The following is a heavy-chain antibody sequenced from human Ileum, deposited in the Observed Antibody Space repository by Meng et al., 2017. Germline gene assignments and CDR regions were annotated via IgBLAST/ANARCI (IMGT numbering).Heavy chain of an antibody. J-gene: IGHJ4*02. D-gene: IGHD2-15*01. Sequence: HVQLQESGPGLGEPSGTLSLPGTVSGGSISSSFYWSWVRQSPGKGLEWIGQIYLAGSPNYNPSLESRVTISVDKSKNQFSLRLTSVTAADTAIFYCVRHGGKYFDSWGQGTLVTVSS. CDR3: VRHGGKYFDS. CDR1: GGSISSSFY. V-gene: IGHV4-4*02. CDR2: IYLAGSP.